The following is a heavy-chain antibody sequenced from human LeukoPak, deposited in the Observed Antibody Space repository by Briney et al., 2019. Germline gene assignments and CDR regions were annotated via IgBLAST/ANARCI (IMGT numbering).Heavy chain of an antibody. CDR3: ARENGGLDF. Sequence: GGSLRLSCVASGFTFRTYSMNWVRQAPGKGLEWVSSISSSSSYIYYADSVKGRFTISRDNAGNSLYLQMNSLRAEDTAVYHRARENGGLDFWGQGTLVTVSS. CDR2: ISSSSSYI. J-gene: IGHJ4*02. V-gene: IGHV3-21*01. D-gene: IGHD2-8*01. CDR1: GFTFRTYS.